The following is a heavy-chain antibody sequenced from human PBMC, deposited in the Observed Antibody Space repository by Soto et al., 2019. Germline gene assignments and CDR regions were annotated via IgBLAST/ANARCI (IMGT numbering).Heavy chain of an antibody. J-gene: IGHJ6*01. CDR3: ATDVRSDGWCR. CDR1: GYTFTGYY. V-gene: IGHV1-2*02. CDR2: INPTSGGT. Sequence: ASVKVSCKASGYTFTGYYMHWVRQAPGQGLEWMGWINPTSGGTNYAQKFQGRVTMTRDTSISTAYMEVSGLRSEDTAAYFCATDVRSDGWCRWGKGTRVTVAS. D-gene: IGHD6-19*01.